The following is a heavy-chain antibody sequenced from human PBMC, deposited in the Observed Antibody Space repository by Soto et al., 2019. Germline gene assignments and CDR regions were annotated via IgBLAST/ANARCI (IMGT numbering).Heavy chain of an antibody. V-gene: IGHV1-69*06. Sequence: QVELVQSGAEVKKPGSSVKVSCKASGDTFDIYGFNWVRQAPGEGLEWMGVIIPIFETADYAQKFQGRVSITADKSTGTAYMKLGSLTSEDAAVYYCARGGIHFADSSGHAFDSWGQGTLIAVTS. CDR2: IIPIFETA. CDR1: GDTFDIYG. J-gene: IGHJ4*02. D-gene: IGHD3-22*01. CDR3: ARGGIHFADSSGHAFDS.